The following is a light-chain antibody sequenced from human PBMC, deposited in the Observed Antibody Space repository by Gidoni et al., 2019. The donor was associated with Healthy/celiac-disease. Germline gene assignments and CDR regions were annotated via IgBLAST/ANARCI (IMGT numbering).Light chain of an antibody. CDR3: QVWDSSSDHVV. CDR1: NIGSKS. CDR2: YDS. J-gene: IGLJ2*01. V-gene: IGLV3-21*04. Sequence: YVLTQPPPVSVAPGKTARITCGGNNIGSKSVHWYQQKPGQAPVLVIYYDSDRPSGIPERFSGSNSGNTATLTISRVEAGDEADYYCQVWDSSSDHVVFGGGTKLTVL.